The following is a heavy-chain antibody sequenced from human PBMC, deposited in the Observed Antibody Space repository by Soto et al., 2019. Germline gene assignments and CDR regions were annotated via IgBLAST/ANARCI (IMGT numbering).Heavy chain of an antibody. Sequence: VGSLRLSCAASGFTFSTYGMHWVRQAPGKGLEWVAVISYHGSNQFYADSVKGRFTISRDNSKNTLYLQMNSLRPEDTAVYSCAAATMALGHSYYLDDWGQGTLVTVSS. V-gene: IGHV3-30*03. CDR2: ISYHGSNQ. CDR1: GFTFSTYG. D-gene: IGHD6-25*01. CDR3: AAATMALGHSYYLDD. J-gene: IGHJ4*02.